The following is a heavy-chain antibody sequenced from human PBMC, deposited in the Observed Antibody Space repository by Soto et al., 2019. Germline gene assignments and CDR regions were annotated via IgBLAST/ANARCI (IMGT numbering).Heavy chain of an antibody. D-gene: IGHD6-13*01. Sequence: QVQLQESGPGLVKPSGTLSLTCAVSGGSISSSNWWSWVRQPPGKGLEWIGEIYHSGSTNYNPSLESRVTIAVDKSRIQFSLKLSAVTAADTAVYYCARVHSSSWATTNWFDPWGQGTMVTVSS. J-gene: IGHJ5*02. V-gene: IGHV4-4*02. CDR1: GGSISSSNW. CDR3: ARVHSSSWATTNWFDP. CDR2: IYHSGST.